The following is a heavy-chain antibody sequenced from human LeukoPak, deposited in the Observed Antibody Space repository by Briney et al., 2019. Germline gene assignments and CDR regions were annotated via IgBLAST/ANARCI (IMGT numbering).Heavy chain of an antibody. CDR2: IYIDGSYT. Sequence: GGSLRLSRAASGFTFRDYWMDWVRQAPWRGLVWVSVIYIDGSYTTYADSVKGRFTISRDNAKNTLYLQMNSLRPEDTAVYYCISRKLVVVAASDVFDFWGQGTMVTVSS. J-gene: IGHJ3*01. V-gene: IGHV3-74*01. CDR1: GFTFRDYW. CDR3: ISRKLVVVAASDVFDF. D-gene: IGHD2-15*01.